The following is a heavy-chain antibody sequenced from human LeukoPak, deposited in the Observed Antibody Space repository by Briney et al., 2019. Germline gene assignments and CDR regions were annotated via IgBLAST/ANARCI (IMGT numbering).Heavy chain of an antibody. CDR2: INAGNGNT. Sequence: ASVKASCKASGYTFTSYAMHWVRQAPGQRLEWMGWINAGNGNTKYSQKFQGRVTITADESTSTAYMELSSLRSEDTAVYYCARDARPTSYGMDVWGQGTTVTVSS. CDR1: GYTFTSYA. CDR3: ARDARPTSYGMDV. V-gene: IGHV1-3*01. J-gene: IGHJ6*02.